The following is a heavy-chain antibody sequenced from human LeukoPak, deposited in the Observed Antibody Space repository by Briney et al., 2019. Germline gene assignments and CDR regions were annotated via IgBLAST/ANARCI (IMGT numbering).Heavy chain of an antibody. CDR2: IYPGDSDT. CDR1: GYTFSSYW. Sequence: GESLRISCKGAGYTFSSYWIGWVRQMPGKGLEGMGIIYPGDSDTRYSPSLQGQVTISVDTSIGTAYLQWSSLKASDTAIYYCARQNDFRLDYWGQGTLVTVCS. D-gene: IGHD3-3*01. CDR3: ARQNDFRLDY. V-gene: IGHV5-51*01. J-gene: IGHJ4*02.